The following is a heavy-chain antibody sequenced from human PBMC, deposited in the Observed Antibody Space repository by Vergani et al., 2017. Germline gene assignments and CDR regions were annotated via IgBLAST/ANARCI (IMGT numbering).Heavy chain of an antibody. J-gene: IGHJ4*02. CDR1: GFTFDDYG. V-gene: IGHV3-20*04. D-gene: IGHD3-22*01. CDR3: ARDPPYYYDSSGYYHRLLDY. Sequence: EVQLVESGGGVVRPGGSLRLSCAASGFTFDDYGMSWVRQAPGKGLEWVAGINWNGGSTGYADAVKGRFTIPRDNAKNSLYLQMNSLRAEDTALYYCARDPPYYYDSSGYYHRLLDYWGQGTLVTVSS. CDR2: INWNGGST.